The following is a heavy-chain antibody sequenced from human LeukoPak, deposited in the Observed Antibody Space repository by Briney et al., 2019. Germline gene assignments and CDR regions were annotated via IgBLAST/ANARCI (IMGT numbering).Heavy chain of an antibody. J-gene: IGHJ6*02. V-gene: IGHV4-59*08. CDR1: GGSITNYY. CDR3: VRRSGSSGYGMDV. Sequence: SETLSLTCTVSGGSITNYYWNWIRQPPGKGLEWIGYIYDTATTIYNPSLKSRVSISLDMSKRQFSLRLTSMTAADTAVYYCVRRSGSSGYGMDVWGQGTTVTVSS. CDR2: IYDTATT. D-gene: IGHD1-26*01.